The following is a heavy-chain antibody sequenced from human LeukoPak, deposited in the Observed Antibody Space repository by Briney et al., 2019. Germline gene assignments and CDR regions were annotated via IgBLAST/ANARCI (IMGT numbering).Heavy chain of an antibody. Sequence: GGSLRLSCAASGFTFSSYAMSWVRQAPGKGLEWVSAISGSGGSTYYADSVKGRFTISRDNSKNTLYLQMNSLRAEDTAVYYCAKGEIAAAVYPHFFDYWGQGTLVTVSS. J-gene: IGHJ4*02. CDR2: ISGSGGST. D-gene: IGHD6-13*01. CDR1: GFTFSSYA. V-gene: IGHV3-23*01. CDR3: AKGEIAAAVYPHFFDY.